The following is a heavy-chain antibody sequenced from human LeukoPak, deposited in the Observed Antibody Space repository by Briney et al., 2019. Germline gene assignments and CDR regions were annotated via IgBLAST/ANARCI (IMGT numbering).Heavy chain of an antibody. Sequence: ASVKVSCKASGYTFTSYDINWVRQATGQGLEWMGGIIPIFGTANYAQKFQGRVTITADESTSTAYMELSSLRSEDTAVYYCAMGILTGYSVYYYYGMDVWGQGTTVTVSS. D-gene: IGHD3-9*01. J-gene: IGHJ6*02. CDR3: AMGILTGYSVYYYYGMDV. CDR2: IIPIFGTA. V-gene: IGHV1-69*13. CDR1: GYTFTSYD.